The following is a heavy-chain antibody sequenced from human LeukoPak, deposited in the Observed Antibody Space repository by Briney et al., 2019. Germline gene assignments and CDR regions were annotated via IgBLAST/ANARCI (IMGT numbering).Heavy chain of an antibody. CDR2: IYYSGST. V-gene: IGHV4-59*08. Sequence: SETLSLTCTVSGGSISSYYWSWIRQPPGKGLEWIGYIYYSGSTNYNPSLKSRVTISVDTSKNQFSLKLSSVTAADTAVYYCAAYSSGWTYYLGQGTLV. CDR3: AAYSSGWTYY. D-gene: IGHD6-19*01. CDR1: GGSISSYY. J-gene: IGHJ4*01.